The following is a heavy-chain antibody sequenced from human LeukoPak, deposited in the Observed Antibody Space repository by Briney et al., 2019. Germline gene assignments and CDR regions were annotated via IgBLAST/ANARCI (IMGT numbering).Heavy chain of an antibody. D-gene: IGHD3-10*01. CDR1: GFTFSSYW. V-gene: IGHV3-7*03. CDR3: ASTYGSGVSYYYYGMDV. CDR2: IKQDGSEK. Sequence: GGSLRLSCAASGFTFSSYWMSWVRQAPGKGLEWVANIKQDGSEKYYVDSVKGRFTISRDNAKNSLYLQMNSLRAEDTAMYYCASTYGSGVSYYYYGMDVWGQGTTVTVSS. J-gene: IGHJ6*02.